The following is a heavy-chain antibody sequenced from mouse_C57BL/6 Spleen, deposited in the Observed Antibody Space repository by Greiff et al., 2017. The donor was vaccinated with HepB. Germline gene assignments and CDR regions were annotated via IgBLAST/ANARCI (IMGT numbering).Heavy chain of an antibody. CDR3: APIYYGNYNWYFDV. V-gene: IGHV14-2*01. Sequence: VQLQQSGAELVKPGASVKLSCTASGFNIKDYYMHWVKQRTEQGLEWIGRIDPEAGETKYAPKFQGKATITADTSSNTAYLQLSSLTSEDTAVYYCAPIYYGNYNWYFDVWGTGTTVTVSS. CDR1: GFNIKDYY. J-gene: IGHJ1*03. D-gene: IGHD2-1*01. CDR2: IDPEAGET.